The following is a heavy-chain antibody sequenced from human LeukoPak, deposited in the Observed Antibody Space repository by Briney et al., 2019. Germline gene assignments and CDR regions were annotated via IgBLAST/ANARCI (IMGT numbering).Heavy chain of an antibody. CDR3: ASVVDSSGWYFDY. D-gene: IGHD6-19*01. V-gene: IGHV5-51*01. CDR1: GYSFTSYW. Sequence: GESLKISCKGSGYSFTSYWIGWVRQMPGKGLEWMGIIYPGDSDTRYSPSFQGQVTISADKSISTAYLQWSSLKASDTAMYYCASVVDSSGWYFDYWGQGTLVTVSS. CDR2: IYPGDSDT. J-gene: IGHJ4*02.